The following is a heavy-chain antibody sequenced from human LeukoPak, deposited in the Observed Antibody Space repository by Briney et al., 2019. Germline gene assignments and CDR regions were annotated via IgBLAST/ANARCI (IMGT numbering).Heavy chain of an antibody. CDR1: GFSLSAYW. CDR2: IKQDGSEE. CDR3: ARWDSGNYYGIGD. J-gene: IGHJ4*02. D-gene: IGHD1-26*01. V-gene: IGHV3-7*01. Sequence: GGSLRLSCAASGFSLSAYWMSWVRQAPGKGLEWVANIKQDGSEEYYVDSVKGRFTISRDNAKNSLYLQMNSLRAEDTAVYHCARWDSGNYYGIGDGGQGTLVTVSS.